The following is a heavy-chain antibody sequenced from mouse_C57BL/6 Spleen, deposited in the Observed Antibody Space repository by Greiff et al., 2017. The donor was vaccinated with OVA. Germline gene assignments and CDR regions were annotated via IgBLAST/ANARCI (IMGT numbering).Heavy chain of an antibody. Sequence: EVMLVESGGGLVQPGGSLKLSCAASGFTFSDYYMYWVRQTPEKRLEWVAYISNGGGSTYYPDTVKGRFTISRDNAKNTLYLQMSRLKSEDTAMYYCARSEDDYDRGDYAMDYWGQGTSVTVSS. CDR1: GFTFSDYY. V-gene: IGHV5-12*01. CDR3: ARSEDDYDRGDYAMDY. CDR2: ISNGGGST. D-gene: IGHD2-4*01. J-gene: IGHJ4*01.